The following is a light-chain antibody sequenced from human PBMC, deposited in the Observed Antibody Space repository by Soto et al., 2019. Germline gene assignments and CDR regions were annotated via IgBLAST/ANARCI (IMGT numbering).Light chain of an antibody. CDR2: DVS. Sequence: IRVTQSPSTLSASVGDRVTITCRASQSIGTWLAWYQQEPGKAPNLLIYDVSSLENGVPSRFSGSGSGTEFTLTISSLQPDDFATYYCQEYNTALRTFGQGTKVQIK. CDR3: QEYNTALRT. V-gene: IGKV1-5*01. CDR1: QSIGTW. J-gene: IGKJ1*01.